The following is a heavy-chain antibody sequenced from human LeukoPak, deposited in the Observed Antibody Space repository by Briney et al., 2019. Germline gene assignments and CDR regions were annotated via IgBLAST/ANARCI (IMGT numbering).Heavy chain of an antibody. D-gene: IGHD3-10*01. V-gene: IGHV4-59*01. Sequence: SETLSLTCTVSGGSISSYYWSWIRQPPGKGLEWIGYIYYSGSTNYNPSLKSRVTISVDTSKNQFSLKLSSVTAADTAVYYCARSAGGSGSYSPFDYWGQGTLVTVSS. CDR2: IYYSGST. J-gene: IGHJ4*02. CDR3: ARSAGGSGSYSPFDY. CDR1: GGSISSYY.